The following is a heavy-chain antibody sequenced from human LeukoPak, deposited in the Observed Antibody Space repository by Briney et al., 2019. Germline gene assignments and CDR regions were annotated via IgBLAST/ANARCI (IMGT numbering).Heavy chain of an antibody. D-gene: IGHD2-15*01. CDR1: GGSISSGGYY. V-gene: IGHV4-31*03. J-gene: IGHJ4*02. CDR2: IYDSGST. Sequence: PSETLSLTCTVSGGSISSGGYYWSWIRQHPGKGLEWIGYIYDSGSTYDNPSFKSRVTISVDTSKNHFSLRLSSVTAADTAVYYCARLGYCSGGSCPQYFDYWGQGTLVTVSS. CDR3: ARLGYCSGGSCPQYFDY.